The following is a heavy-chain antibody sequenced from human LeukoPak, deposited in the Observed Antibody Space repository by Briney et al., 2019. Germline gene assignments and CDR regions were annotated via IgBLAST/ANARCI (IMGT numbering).Heavy chain of an antibody. CDR1: GFTFSSYS. V-gene: IGHV3-21*01. CDR3: AILQLERRPYYYGMDV. D-gene: IGHD1-1*01. J-gene: IGHJ6*04. Sequence: GGSLRLSCAASGFTFSSYSMNWVRQAPGKGLEWVSSISSSSCYIYYADSVKGRFTISRDNAKNSLYLQMNSLRAEDTAVYYCAILQLERRPYYYGMDVWGKGTTVTVSS. CDR2: ISSSSCYI.